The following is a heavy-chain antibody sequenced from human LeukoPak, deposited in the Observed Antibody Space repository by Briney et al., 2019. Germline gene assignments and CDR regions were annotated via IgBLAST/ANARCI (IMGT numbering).Heavy chain of an antibody. CDR2: ITTSDGNT. CDR3: AKDGGLWVSAHWGDS. Sequence: GGSLRLSCEASGFTFDDYTMHWVRQAPGKGLEWVSTITTSDGNTYYADSVKGRFTVSRDNSKNTLFLQMNSLRAEDTAVYYCAKDGGLWVSAHWGDSWGRGTLVTVSS. J-gene: IGHJ4*02. V-gene: IGHV3-23*01. CDR1: GFTFDDYT. D-gene: IGHD7-27*01.